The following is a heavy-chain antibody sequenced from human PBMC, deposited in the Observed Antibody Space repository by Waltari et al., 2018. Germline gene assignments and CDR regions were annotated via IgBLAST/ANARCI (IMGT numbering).Heavy chain of an antibody. J-gene: IGHJ3*02. CDR2: IYTSGST. CDR3: ARVGEYSSSWGAFDI. CDR1: GGSIISGSYY. Sequence: QVQLQESGPGLVKPSQTLSLTCTVSGGSIISGSYYWSWIRQPAGKGLEWIGRIYTSGSTNYNPSLKSRVTISVDTSKNQFSLKLSSVTAADTAVYYCARVGEYSSSWGAFDIWGQGTMVTVSS. V-gene: IGHV4-61*02. D-gene: IGHD6-6*01.